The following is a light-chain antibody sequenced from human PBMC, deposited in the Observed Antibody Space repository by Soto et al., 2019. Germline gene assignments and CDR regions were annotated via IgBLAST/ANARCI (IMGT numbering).Light chain of an antibody. CDR3: AAWDDSLNGSVV. V-gene: IGLV1-44*01. CDR2: SNN. J-gene: IGLJ2*01. Sequence: QSVLTQPPSASGTPGQRVTISCSGSSSNIGGNAVNWYQQLPGTAPKLLIYSNNQRPSGVPDRFSGSKSGTSASLAISGLQSEDEADYYCAAWDDSLNGSVVFGGGTQLTVL. CDR1: SSNIGGNA.